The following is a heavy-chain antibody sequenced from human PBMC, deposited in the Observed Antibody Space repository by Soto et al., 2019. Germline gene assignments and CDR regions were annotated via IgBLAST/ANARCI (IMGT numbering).Heavy chain of an antibody. V-gene: IGHV3-30*18. J-gene: IGHJ3*02. CDR3: TKVFRSWFVNGPFDI. CDR2: IAYDGSSE. CDR1: GFTFSNYG. D-gene: IGHD6-13*01. Sequence: QVQLVESGGGVVQPGRSLRLSCAASGFTFSNYGMHWVRQAPGKGLEWVAGIAYDGSSEYYADSVKGRFTISRDTSKNTLYLEMNSLRAEDTAVYYCTKVFRSWFVNGPFDIWGQRTVVTVSS.